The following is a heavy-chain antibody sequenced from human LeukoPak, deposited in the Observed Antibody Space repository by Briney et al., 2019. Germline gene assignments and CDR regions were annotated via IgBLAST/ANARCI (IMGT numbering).Heavy chain of an antibody. CDR3: TISTLGGPFDH. J-gene: IGHJ4*02. V-gene: IGHV1-69-2*01. CDR2: VHPENGEM. CDR1: GYPFTSNY. D-gene: IGHD5-24*01. Sequence: ASVKISCKASGYPFTSNYIQGVRQVPGEGLEWLGLVHPENGEMTCAEKFQDRVTITEDTYTDPAYLELRGLRSDDPAIYSYTISTLGGPFDHWGQGTLVTV.